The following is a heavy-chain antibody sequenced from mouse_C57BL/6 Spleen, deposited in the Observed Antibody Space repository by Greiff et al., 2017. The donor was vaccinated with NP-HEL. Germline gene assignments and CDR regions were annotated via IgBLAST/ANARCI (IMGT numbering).Heavy chain of an antibody. V-gene: IGHV1-61*01. CDR3: ARHSLFYFDD. J-gene: IGHJ2*01. CDR1: GYTFTSYW. D-gene: IGHD1-2*01. CDR2: IYPSDSET. Sequence: QVQLQQPGAELVRPGSSVKLSCKASGYTFTSYWMDWVKQRPGQGLEWIGNIYPSDSETHYNQKFKDKATLTVDKSSSTAYMQLSSLTSEDSAVYYCARHSLFYFDDWGQGTTLTVSS.